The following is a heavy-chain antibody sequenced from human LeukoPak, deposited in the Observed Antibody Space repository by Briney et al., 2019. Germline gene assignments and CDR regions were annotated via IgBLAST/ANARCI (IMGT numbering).Heavy chain of an antibody. Sequence: ASVKVSCKASGYTFTSYGISWVRQAPGQGLEWMGWISAYNGNTNYAQKLQGRVTMTTDTSTSTAYMELSSLRSEDTAVYYCARESPEVYGDYGPLYYYYMDVWGKGTTVTVSS. V-gene: IGHV1-18*01. CDR2: ISAYNGNT. CDR1: GYTFTSYG. CDR3: ARESPEVYGDYGPLYYYYMDV. D-gene: IGHD4-17*01. J-gene: IGHJ6*03.